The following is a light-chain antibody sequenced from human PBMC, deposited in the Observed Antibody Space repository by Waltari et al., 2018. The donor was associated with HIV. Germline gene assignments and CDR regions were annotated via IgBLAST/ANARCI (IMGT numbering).Light chain of an antibody. J-gene: IGKJ5*01. Sequence: TQSPATLSLSPGERATLSCRASQSVSSYLAWYQQKPGQAPRLLIYDASNRATGIPARFSGSGSGTDFTLTISSLEPEDFAVYYCQQRSNWPLGTFGQGTRLEIK. CDR2: DAS. V-gene: IGKV3-11*01. CDR1: QSVSSY. CDR3: QQRSNWPLGT.